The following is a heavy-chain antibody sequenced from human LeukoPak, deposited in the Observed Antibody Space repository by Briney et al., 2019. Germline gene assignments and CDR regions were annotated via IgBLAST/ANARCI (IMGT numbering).Heavy chain of an antibody. J-gene: IGHJ6*02. CDR2: IYSGGST. CDR3: ARGGGGGRGSWYILQYYGMDI. Sequence: GGSLRLSCAASGFTVSSNYMSWVRXAPGRXLEWVSVIYSGGSTYYADSVKCRFTISRENSKNTLYLQMNSLRAEDTAVYYCARGGGGGRGSWYILQYYGMDIWGQGTTVTVSS. D-gene: IGHD6-13*01. CDR1: GFTVSSNY. V-gene: IGHV3-66*01.